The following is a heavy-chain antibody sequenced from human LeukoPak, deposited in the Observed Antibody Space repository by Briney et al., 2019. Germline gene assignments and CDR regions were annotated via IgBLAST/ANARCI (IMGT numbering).Heavy chain of an antibody. CDR1: GGSISSGGYY. J-gene: IGHJ6*02. CDR3: ARDSIVCGGDCYPLYYYYGMDV. CDR2: IYYSGST. Sequence: SETLSLTCTVSGGSISSGGYYWCWIRQHPGKGLEWIGYIYYSGSTYYNPSLKSRVTISVDTSKNQFSLKLSSVTAADTAVYYCARDSIVCGGDCYPLYYYYGMDVWGQGTTVTVSS. V-gene: IGHV4-31*03. D-gene: IGHD2-21*02.